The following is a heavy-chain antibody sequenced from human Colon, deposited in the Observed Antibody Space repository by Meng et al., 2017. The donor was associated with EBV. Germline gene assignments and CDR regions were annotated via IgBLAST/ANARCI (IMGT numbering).Heavy chain of an antibody. D-gene: IGHD2-21*02. CDR2: INPSTAHP. CDR3: VRDVPDGDISLFDS. V-gene: IGHV7-4-1*02. J-gene: IGHJ4*02. Sequence: QVQRVQSGSELKKPGVSVKVSCKASGYSLRSYAVNWLRQATGRGLEWMGWINPSTAHPTYAQDFTGRFVFSLDISVNTAYLQINGLKAEDTAIYYCVRDVPDGDISLFDSWGQGTLVTVSS. CDR1: GYSLRSYA.